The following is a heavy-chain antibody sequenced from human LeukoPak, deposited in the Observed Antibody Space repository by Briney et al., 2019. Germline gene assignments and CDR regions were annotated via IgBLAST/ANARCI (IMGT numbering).Heavy chain of an antibody. Sequence: PGRSLRLSCAASGFTFSSYAMHWMRQAPGKGLEWVANAKYDGNEEYYVDSVKGRFTISRDNAKNSLYLQLNNLRVEDTAVYYCKSGGAAPGSFDNWGQGTLVTVSP. D-gene: IGHD4-23*01. CDR3: KSGGAAPGSFDN. CDR1: GFTFSSYA. J-gene: IGHJ4*02. CDR2: AKYDGNEE. V-gene: IGHV3-7*01.